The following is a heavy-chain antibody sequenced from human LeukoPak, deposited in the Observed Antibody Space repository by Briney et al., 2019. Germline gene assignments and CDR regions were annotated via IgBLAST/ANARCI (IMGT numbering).Heavy chain of an antibody. CDR3: ARGNGEQWLDY. CDR1: GYTFTSYG. Sequence: GASVKVSCKASGYTFTSYGISWVRQAPGQGLEWMGWISAYNGNTSYAQKFQGRVTIIADESTSTAYMELSSLRSDDTAVCYCARGNGEQWLDYWGQGTLVTVSS. D-gene: IGHD6-19*01. J-gene: IGHJ4*02. CDR2: ISAYNGNT. V-gene: IGHV1-18*01.